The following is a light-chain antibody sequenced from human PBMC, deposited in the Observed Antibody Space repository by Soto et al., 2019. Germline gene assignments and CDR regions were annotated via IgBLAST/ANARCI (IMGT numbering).Light chain of an antibody. CDR3: QQYNNWPPWT. CDR1: QSVSSY. V-gene: IGKV3-15*01. CDR2: GAS. Sequence: EIVMTQSPAILSVSPGERATLSCRASQSVSSYLAWYQQKPGQPPRLLIYGASTRATGIPARFSGSGSGTEYTLTISSLQSEDFAVYYCQQYNNWPPWTFGQGTKVDIK. J-gene: IGKJ1*01.